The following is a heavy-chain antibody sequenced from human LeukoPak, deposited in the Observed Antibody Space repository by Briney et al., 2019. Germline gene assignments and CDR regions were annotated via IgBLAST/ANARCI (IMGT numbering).Heavy chain of an antibody. CDR1: GFTFSSYG. J-gene: IGHJ3*02. D-gene: IGHD1-26*01. V-gene: IGHV3-30*03. CDR2: ISYDGSNK. CDR3: ARDPPNSGWAKDI. Sequence: PGWSLRLSCAASGFTFSSYGMHWVRQAPGKGLEWVAVISYDGSNKYYADSVKGRFTISRDNSKNTLYLQMNSLTAEDTAVYYCARDPPNSGWAKDIWGQGTMVTVSS.